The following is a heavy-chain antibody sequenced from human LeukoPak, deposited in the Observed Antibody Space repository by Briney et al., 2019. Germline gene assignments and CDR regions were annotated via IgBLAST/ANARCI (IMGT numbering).Heavy chain of an antibody. CDR1: GGSISSGGYS. J-gene: IGHJ4*02. CDR2: IYHSGST. D-gene: IGHD3-3*01. CDR3: ARAPGYYDFWSGSPSPYYFDY. Sequence: SETLSLTCAVSGGSISSGGYSWSWIRQPPGKGLEWIGYIYHSGSTYYNPSLKSRVTISVDRSKNQFSLKLGSVTAADKAVYYCARAPGYYDFWSGSPSPYYFDYWGQGTLVTVSS. V-gene: IGHV4-30-2*01.